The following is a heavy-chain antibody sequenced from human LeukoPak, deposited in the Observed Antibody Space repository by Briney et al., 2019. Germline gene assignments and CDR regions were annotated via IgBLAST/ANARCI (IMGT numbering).Heavy chain of an antibody. D-gene: IGHD3-22*01. CDR1: GFAFSSYT. CDR2: INSGGSTT. V-gene: IGHV3-21*06. J-gene: IGHJ4*02. Sequence: TGGSLGLSCAACGFAFSSYTMNWARQAPGKGLEWVASINSGGSTTHYAVSVKGRFTISRDNDQNVLYLQMNGLRADDAAVYYCLRGDSRDFWGQGTLVTVSS. CDR3: LRGDSRDF.